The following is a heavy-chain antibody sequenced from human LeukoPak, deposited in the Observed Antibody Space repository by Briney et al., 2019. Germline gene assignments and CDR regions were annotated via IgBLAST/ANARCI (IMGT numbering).Heavy chain of an antibody. CDR2: IGGSGTYP. CDR1: GFTYSTYA. CDR3: VRAPFDY. J-gene: IGHJ4*02. V-gene: IGHV3-23*01. Sequence: PGGSLRLSCAASGFTYSTYAMNWVRQAPGKGLEGVSAIGGSGTYPYYADSVKGRFTISRDNSKNTLYLQMNGLRAEDTATYYCVRAPFDYWGQGTQVTVSS.